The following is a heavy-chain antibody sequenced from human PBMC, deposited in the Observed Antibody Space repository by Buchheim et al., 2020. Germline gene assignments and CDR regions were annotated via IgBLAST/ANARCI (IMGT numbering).Heavy chain of an antibody. CDR2: INAGNGNT. Sequence: QVQLVQSGAEVKKPGASVKVSCKASGYTFTSYAMHWVRQAPGQRLEWMGWINAGNGNTKYSQKFQGRVTITRDTSASTAYIALSSLRSEDTAVYYCARGPIVVVPAATYYYYYYMDVWGKGTT. CDR3: ARGPIVVVPAATYYYYYYMDV. J-gene: IGHJ6*03. V-gene: IGHV1-3*01. D-gene: IGHD2-2*01. CDR1: GYTFTSYA.